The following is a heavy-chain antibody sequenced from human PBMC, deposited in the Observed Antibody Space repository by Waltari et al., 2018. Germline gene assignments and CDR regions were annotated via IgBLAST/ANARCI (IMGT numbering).Heavy chain of an antibody. J-gene: IGHJ4*02. CDR1: GITFSNYA. D-gene: IGHD1-20*01. Sequence: EVQLLESGGDLVQPGGSLRLSCAASGITFSNYAINWVRLAPGTGLGWVSAITVGDNTYYADTVKGRFTISRDTSKDTVHLQMNGLRAEDTALYYCATPFYNWDDPLHSWGQGTLVTVSS. CDR2: ITVGDNT. V-gene: IGHV3-23*01. CDR3: ATPFYNWDDPLHS.